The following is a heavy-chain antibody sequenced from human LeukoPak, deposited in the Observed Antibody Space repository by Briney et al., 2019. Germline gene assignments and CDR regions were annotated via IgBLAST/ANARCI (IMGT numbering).Heavy chain of an antibody. CDR1: GYSFVNYY. CDR3: ARGDRLPGYSAPVGDY. CDR2: INPSGGGT. D-gene: IGHD3-9*01. J-gene: IGHJ4*02. Sequence: ASVKLSCKSAGYSFVNYYMHWVRQAPGQGLEWMAIINPSGGGTTYVEKFQSRVIETMNSSSRIVYMDLSTLRSDDTAMYYRARGDRLPGYSAPVGDYWGQGTLVTVSS. V-gene: IGHV1-46*01.